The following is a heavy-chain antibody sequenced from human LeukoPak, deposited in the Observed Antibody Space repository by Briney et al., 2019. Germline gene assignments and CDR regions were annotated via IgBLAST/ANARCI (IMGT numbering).Heavy chain of an antibody. CDR2: VNHREVT. CDR1: GGSFDGYY. D-gene: IGHD6-19*01. CDR3: ARHVRKRGIAVAGTPGWFDP. Sequence: PSETLSLTCAVYGGSFDGYYWSWFRQAPGGGLEWIGEVNHREVTHYNPSLKSRVTILADASKNQFSLKLTSVTAADTAVYYCARHVRKRGIAVAGTPGWFDPWGQGTLVTVSS. J-gene: IGHJ5*02. V-gene: IGHV4-34*01.